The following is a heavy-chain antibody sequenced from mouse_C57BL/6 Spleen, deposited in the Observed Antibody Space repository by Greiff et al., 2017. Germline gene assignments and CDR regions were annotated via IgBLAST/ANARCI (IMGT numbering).Heavy chain of an antibody. CDR3: AREEGYYGSLDY. CDR2: IDPSDSET. Sequence: VKLQQPGAELVRPGSSVKLSCKASGYTFTSYWMHWVKQRPIQGLEWIGNIDPSDSETHYNQKFKDKATLTVDKSSSTAYMQLSSLTSEDSAVYYCAREEGYYGSLDYWGQGTTLTVSS. CDR1: GYTFTSYW. J-gene: IGHJ2*01. D-gene: IGHD1-1*01. V-gene: IGHV1-52*01.